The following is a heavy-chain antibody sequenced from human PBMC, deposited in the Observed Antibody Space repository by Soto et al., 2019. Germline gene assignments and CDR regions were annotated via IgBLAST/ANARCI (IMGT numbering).Heavy chain of an antibody. Sequence: SETLSLTCTVSGGSISSSSYYWGWIRQPPGKGLEWIGSIYYSGSTYYNPSLKSRVTISVDTSKNQFSLKLSSVTAADTAVYYCAREASGLDPWGQGTQVTVSS. V-gene: IGHV4-39*02. CDR3: AREASGLDP. J-gene: IGHJ5*02. CDR2: IYYSGST. CDR1: GGSISSSSYY. D-gene: IGHD3-10*01.